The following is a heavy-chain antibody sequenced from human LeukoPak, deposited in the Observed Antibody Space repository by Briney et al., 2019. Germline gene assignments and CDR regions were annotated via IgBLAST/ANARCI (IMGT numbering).Heavy chain of an antibody. J-gene: IGHJ4*02. D-gene: IGHD5-18*01. Sequence: GGSLRLSCAASGFTFSSYWMHWVRQAPGKGLVWVSRINSDGSSTSDADSVKGRFTISRDNAKNTLYLQMNSLRAEDTAVYYCARADYSYAQKELDYWGQGTLVTVSS. CDR3: ARADYSYAQKELDY. CDR1: GFTFSSYW. V-gene: IGHV3-74*01. CDR2: INSDGSST.